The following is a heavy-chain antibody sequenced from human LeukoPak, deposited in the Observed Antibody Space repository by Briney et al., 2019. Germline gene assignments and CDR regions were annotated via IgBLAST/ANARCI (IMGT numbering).Heavy chain of an antibody. CDR3: ARIGYSSSSFDY. CDR1: GFTYSSYW. D-gene: IGHD6-13*01. CDR2: IKQDGSQI. V-gene: IGHV3-7*01. J-gene: IGHJ4*02. Sequence: GGSLRLSCVASGFTYSSYWMSWVRQAPGKGLEWVANIKQDGSQIYYVDSMKGRFTISRDNGKKSVYLQMNSLRAEDTAVYHCARIGYSSSSFDYWGQGTLVTVSS.